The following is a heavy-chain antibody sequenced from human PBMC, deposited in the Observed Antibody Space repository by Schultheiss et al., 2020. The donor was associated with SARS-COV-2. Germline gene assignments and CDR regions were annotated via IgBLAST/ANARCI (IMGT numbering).Heavy chain of an antibody. CDR1: GFTFSSYA. CDR3: AKDSGGGRYSSSSVGYFQH. CDR2: IWYDGSNK. J-gene: IGHJ1*01. V-gene: IGHV3-33*06. D-gene: IGHD6-6*01. Sequence: GESLKISCAASGFTFSSYAMSWVRQAPGKGLEWVAVIWYDGSNKYYADSVKGRFTISRDNSKNTLYLQMNSLRAEDTAVYYCAKDSGGGRYSSSSVGYFQHWGQGTLVTVSS.